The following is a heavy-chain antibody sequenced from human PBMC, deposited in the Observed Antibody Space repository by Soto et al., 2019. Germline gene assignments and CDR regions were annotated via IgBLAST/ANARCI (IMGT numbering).Heavy chain of an antibody. CDR1: GGSISSSSYY. CDR2: IYYSGST. Sequence: SETLSLTCSVSGGSISSSSYYWGWIRQPPGQGLEWIGNIYYSGSTHYNPSLKSRVTISVDTSKNQFSLNLNSVTAADTAVYYCARRGYSNGYFDYWGQGTLVTVSS. D-gene: IGHD5-18*01. J-gene: IGHJ4*02. V-gene: IGHV4-39*01. CDR3: ARRGYSNGYFDY.